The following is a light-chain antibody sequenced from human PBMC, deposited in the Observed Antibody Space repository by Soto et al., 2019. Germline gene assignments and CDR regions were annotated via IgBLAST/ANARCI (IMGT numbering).Light chain of an antibody. V-gene: IGKV1-9*01. CDR2: AAS. Sequence: IQLTQSPSSLSASVGDRVTITCRASQGLSTYLAWYQQKPGTAPKLLIYAASPLQSGVPSRFSGSGSGTAFTLTISSLQPEDFATYYCQQLNSYPITFGQGTRLEIK. CDR1: QGLSTY. CDR3: QQLNSYPIT. J-gene: IGKJ5*01.